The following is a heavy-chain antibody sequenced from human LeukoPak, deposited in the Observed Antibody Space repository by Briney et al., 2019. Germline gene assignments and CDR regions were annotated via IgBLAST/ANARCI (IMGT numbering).Heavy chain of an antibody. Sequence: GGSLTLSCTASGFPFRSYPMRWLRQAPGKGLEWLSDISCSGGNIYYADPERRRFTLPRDNYKHTVYVQMNSLRAEDTAVYYCAKDVYGSYTLFDYWGQGTLVTVSS. J-gene: IGHJ4*02. CDR2: ISCSGGNI. CDR3: AKDVYGSYTLFDY. D-gene: IGHD1-26*01. V-gene: IGHV3-23*01. CDR1: GFPFRSYP.